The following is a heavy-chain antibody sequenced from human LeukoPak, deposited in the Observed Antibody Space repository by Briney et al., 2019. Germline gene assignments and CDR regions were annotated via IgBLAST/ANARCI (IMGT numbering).Heavy chain of an antibody. D-gene: IGHD6-6*01. J-gene: IGHJ6*03. V-gene: IGHV1-46*01. CDR1: GYTFTSYY. Sequence: ASVKVSCKASGYTFTSYYMHWVRQAPGQGLEWMGIINPSGGSTSYAQKSQGRVTMTRDTSTSTVYMELSSLRSEDTAVYYCARGSYARRPRGYYYYYMDVWGKGTTVTVSS. CDR3: ARGSYARRPRGYYYYYMDV. CDR2: INPSGGST.